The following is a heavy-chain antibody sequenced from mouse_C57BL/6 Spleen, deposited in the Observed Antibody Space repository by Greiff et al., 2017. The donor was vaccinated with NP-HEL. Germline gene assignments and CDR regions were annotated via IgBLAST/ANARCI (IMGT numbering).Heavy chain of an antibody. CDR1: GYSITSGYY. Sequence: EVKLMESGPGLVKPSQSLSLTCSVTGYSITSGYYWNWIRQFPGNKLEWMGYISYDGSNNYNPSLKNRIPITRDTSKNQFSLNMDSVTTEDTATYYCAGGVIYGRSYYAMDYWGQGTSVTVSS. CDR2: ISYDGSN. V-gene: IGHV3-6*01. D-gene: IGHD1-1*02. J-gene: IGHJ4*01. CDR3: AGGVIYGRSYYAMDY.